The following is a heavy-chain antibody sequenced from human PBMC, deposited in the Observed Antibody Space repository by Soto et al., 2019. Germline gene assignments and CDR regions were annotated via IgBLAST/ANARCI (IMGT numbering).Heavy chain of an antibody. CDR3: ARDRGGDLKAFDI. CDR2: ISSSSSYI. V-gene: IGHV3-21*01. Sequence: EVQLVESGGGLVKPGGSLRLSCAASGFTFSSYSMNWVRQAPGKGLEWVSSISSSSSYIYYADSVKGRFTISRDNAKNSLNLQINRLRAEATPVYYCARDRGGDLKAFDIWGQGTMVTVSS. J-gene: IGHJ3*02. CDR1: GFTFSSYS. D-gene: IGHD3-10*01.